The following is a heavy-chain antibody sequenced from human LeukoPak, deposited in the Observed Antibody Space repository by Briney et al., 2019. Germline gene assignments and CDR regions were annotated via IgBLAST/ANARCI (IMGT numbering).Heavy chain of an antibody. D-gene: IGHD3-22*01. CDR1: GFTFSSYS. Sequence: GSLRLSCAASGFTFSSYSMNWVRQAPGKGLEWVSYISSSSSTIYYADSVKGRFTISRDNAKNSLYLQTNSLRAEDTAVYYCARVVGYYDSSGYYRDYWGQGTLVTVSS. V-gene: IGHV3-48*01. CDR3: ARVVGYYDSSGYYRDY. J-gene: IGHJ4*02. CDR2: ISSSSSTI.